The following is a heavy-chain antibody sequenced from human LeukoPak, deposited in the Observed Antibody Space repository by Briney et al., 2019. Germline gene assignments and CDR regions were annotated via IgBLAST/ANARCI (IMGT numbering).Heavy chain of an antibody. CDR1: GFTFSSYW. CDR2: IKQDGSEK. J-gene: IGHJ6*03. V-gene: IGHV3-7*01. Sequence: GGSLRLSCAASGFTFSSYWMSWVRQAPGKGMEWVANIKQDGSEKYYVDSVKGRFTISRDNAKNSLYLQMNSPRAEDTAVYYCARDRYSSGWSKGYYYYMDVWGKGTTVTISS. CDR3: ARDRYSSGWSKGYYYYMDV. D-gene: IGHD6-19*01.